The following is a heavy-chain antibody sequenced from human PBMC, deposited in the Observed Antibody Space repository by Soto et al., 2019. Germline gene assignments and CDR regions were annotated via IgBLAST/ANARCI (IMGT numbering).Heavy chain of an antibody. D-gene: IGHD2-15*01. CDR3: AHKGGRGAGMDV. CDR2: IYWDNDK. CDR1: GFSVSTSGVG. Sequence: QITLKESGPMLVKPTQTLTLTCTFSGFSVSTSGVGVAWIRQSPGKALEWLALIYWDNDKRYSPFLQSRVTITKDTSKNQVVLTMTNMDPVDTATYYCAHKGGRGAGMDVWGQGTTVTVSS. J-gene: IGHJ6*02. V-gene: IGHV2-5*02.